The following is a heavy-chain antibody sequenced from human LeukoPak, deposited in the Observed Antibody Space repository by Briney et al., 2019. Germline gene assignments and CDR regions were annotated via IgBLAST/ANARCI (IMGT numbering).Heavy chain of an antibody. CDR1: GYTFTDYY. D-gene: IGHD6-13*01. Sequence: ASVKVSCKASGYTFTDYYMHWVRQAPGQGLEWAGIINPSGGTSYAQNLQGRITMTRDTSTSTLYMELSSLRSEDTAVYYCAREGVAGTGLDFWGQGTLVTVSS. CDR3: AREGVAGTGLDF. V-gene: IGHV1-46*04. CDR2: INPSGGT. J-gene: IGHJ4*02.